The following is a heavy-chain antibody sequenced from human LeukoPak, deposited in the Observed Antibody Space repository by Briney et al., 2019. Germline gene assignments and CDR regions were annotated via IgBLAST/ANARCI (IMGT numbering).Heavy chain of an antibody. Sequence: GGSLRLSCAASGFTFGSYGMHWVRQAPGKGLEWVAVIWYDGSNKYYADSVKGRFTISRDNSKNTLYLQMNSLRAEDTAVYYCARDDWELLPFDYWGQGTLVTVSS. D-gene: IGHD1-26*01. J-gene: IGHJ4*02. CDR1: GFTFGSYG. CDR3: ARDDWELLPFDY. CDR2: IWYDGSNK. V-gene: IGHV3-33*01.